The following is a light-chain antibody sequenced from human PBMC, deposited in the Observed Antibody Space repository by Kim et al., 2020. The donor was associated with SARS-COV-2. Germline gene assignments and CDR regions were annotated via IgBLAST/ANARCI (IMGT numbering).Light chain of an antibody. CDR1: SLRSYY. V-gene: IGLV3-19*01. Sequence: SSELTQDPAVSVALGQTVRITCQGDSLRSYYATWYQQKPGQAPIVVPHGTHNRPSGIPDRFSGSSSGNTASLTITGTQAGDEADYYCNSRDSNDNVVFGG. CDR3: NSRDSNDNVV. CDR2: GTH. J-gene: IGLJ2*01.